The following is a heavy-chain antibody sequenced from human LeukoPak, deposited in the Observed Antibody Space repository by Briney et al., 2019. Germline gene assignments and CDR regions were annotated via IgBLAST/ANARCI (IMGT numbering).Heavy chain of an antibody. V-gene: IGHV7-4-1*02. CDR3: ARDMGSNYWSFDY. J-gene: IGHJ4*02. CDR2: INTNTGNP. D-gene: IGHD2-15*01. CDR1: GFTFTRYA. Sequence: GGSLRLSCAASGFTFTRYAMNWVRQAPGQGLEWMGWINTNTGNPTYAQGFTGRFVFSLDTSVSTAYLQITSLRAEDTAVYYCARDMGSNYWSFDYWGQGILVTVSS.